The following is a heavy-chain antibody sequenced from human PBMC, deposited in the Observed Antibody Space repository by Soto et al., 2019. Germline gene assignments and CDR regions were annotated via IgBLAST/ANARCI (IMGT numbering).Heavy chain of an antibody. V-gene: IGHV1-2*02. CDR2: INAKNGAT. Sequence: QVQLVQSGAEVRKPGASVKVSCKASGYICSGNYLHWVRRAPGQGLEWMAWINAKNGATNYAQKFRGRATVTRDTSISTTYLELSGLTSDDTAVYYCARARADSSGWFDHWGQGTQVTVSP. CDR1: GYICSGNY. J-gene: IGHJ5*02. CDR3: ARARADSSGWFDH. D-gene: IGHD6-19*01.